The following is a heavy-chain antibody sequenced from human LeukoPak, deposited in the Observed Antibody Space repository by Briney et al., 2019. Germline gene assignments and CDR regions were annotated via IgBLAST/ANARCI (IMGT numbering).Heavy chain of an antibody. J-gene: IGHJ4*02. V-gene: IGHV1-18*01. CDR2: ISAYNGNT. CDR1: GYTFTSYG. D-gene: IGHD3-22*01. CDR3: ARASDYYDSSGYSLPTFDY. Sequence: ASVKVSCKASGYTFTSYGISWVRQAPGQGLEWMGWISAYNGNTNYAQKLQGRVTMTTDTSTSTAYMELRSLRSDDTAVYYCARASDYYDSSGYSLPTFDYWGQGTLVTVSS.